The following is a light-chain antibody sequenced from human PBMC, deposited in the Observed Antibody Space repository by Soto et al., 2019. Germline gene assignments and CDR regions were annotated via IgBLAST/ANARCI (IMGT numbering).Light chain of an antibody. CDR1: ESISRDY. Sequence: EIVLTQSPGTLSLSPGQRATLSCRASESISRDYLAWYQQRLGQAPRLLIYGASSGATGIPDRFSGGGSGTDFTLKISWVEAEDVGVYYCMQSTQLPITFGQGTRLEMK. CDR3: MQSTQLPIT. V-gene: IGKV3-20*01. CDR2: GAS. J-gene: IGKJ5*01.